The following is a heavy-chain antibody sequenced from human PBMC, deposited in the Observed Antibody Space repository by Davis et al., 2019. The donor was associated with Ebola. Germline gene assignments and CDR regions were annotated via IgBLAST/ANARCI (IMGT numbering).Heavy chain of an antibody. Sequence: SVKVSCKASGGTFSSYAISWVRQAPGQGLEWMGGIIPIFGTANYAQKFQGRVTITADESTSTAYMELSSLRSEDTAVYYCARRVGATHVFDYWGQGTLVTVSS. CDR2: IIPIFGTA. J-gene: IGHJ4*02. CDR1: GGTFSSYA. D-gene: IGHD1-26*01. V-gene: IGHV1-69*13. CDR3: ARRVGATHVFDY.